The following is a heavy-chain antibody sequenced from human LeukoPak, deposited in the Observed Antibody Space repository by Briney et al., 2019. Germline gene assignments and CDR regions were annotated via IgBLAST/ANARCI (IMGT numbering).Heavy chain of an antibody. V-gene: IGHV3-53*01. D-gene: IGHD3-16*02. J-gene: IGHJ4*02. CDR1: GFTVISNL. CDR3: ARGAYRISWPGIDY. Sequence: GGSLRLSCAASGFTVISNLMTWVRQSPGRGLEWLSSIYSGGATYYADSVKGRFTISRDHSNNSVSLQMTNLRVEDTTIYYCARGAYRISWPGIDYWGQGTLVTVSS. CDR2: IYSGGAT.